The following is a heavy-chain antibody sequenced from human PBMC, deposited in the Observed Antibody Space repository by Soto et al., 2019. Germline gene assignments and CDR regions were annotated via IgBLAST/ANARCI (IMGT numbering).Heavy chain of an antibody. D-gene: IGHD2-15*01. V-gene: IGHV4-31*03. Sequence: QVQLQESGPGLVKPSQTLSLTCTVSGGSISSGGYYWSWIRQHPGKGLEWIGYIFYSGSTYYNPSLKSRFTISVDTSKNQFSLKLSSVTAAATAVYYCARYCSGGSCYSSHFDYWGQGTLVTVSS. CDR1: GGSISSGGYY. CDR3: ARYCSGGSCYSSHFDY. J-gene: IGHJ4*02. CDR2: IFYSGST.